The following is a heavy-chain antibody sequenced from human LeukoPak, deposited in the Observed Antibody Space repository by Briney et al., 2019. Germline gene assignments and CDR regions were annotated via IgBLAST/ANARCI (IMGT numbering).Heavy chain of an antibody. CDR3: ASNLGYYDSSHLGYYYGMDV. CDR1: GGSISSSSYY. CDR2: IYYSGST. D-gene: IGHD3-3*01. V-gene: IGHV4-39*01. Sequence: SETLSLTCTVSGGSISSSSYYWGWIRQPPGKGLEWIGSIYYSGSTYYNPSLKSRVTISVDTSKNQFSLKLSSVTAADTAVYYCASNLGYYDSSHLGYYYGMDVWGQGTTVTVSS. J-gene: IGHJ6*02.